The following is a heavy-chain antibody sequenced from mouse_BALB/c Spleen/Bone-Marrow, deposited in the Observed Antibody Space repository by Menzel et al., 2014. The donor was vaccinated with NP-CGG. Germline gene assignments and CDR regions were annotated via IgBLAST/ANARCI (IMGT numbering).Heavy chain of an antibody. Sequence: QVQLKQSGAELARPGASVKMSCKASGYTFTNYTMHWVKQRPGQGLEWIGYINPSSGYTNYNQKFKDKATLTADKSSSTAYMQLSSLTSEDSAVYYCARESLYGSNYYWGQGTTLTVSS. V-gene: IGHV1-4*01. D-gene: IGHD1-1*01. CDR2: INPSSGYT. J-gene: IGHJ2*01. CDR1: GYTFTNYT. CDR3: ARESLYGSNYY.